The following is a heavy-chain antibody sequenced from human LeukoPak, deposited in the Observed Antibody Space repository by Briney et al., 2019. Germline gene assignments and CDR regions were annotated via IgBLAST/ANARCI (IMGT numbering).Heavy chain of an antibody. J-gene: IGHJ4*02. CDR3: AREGGGYYYDSSGYYY. Sequence: SETLSLTCTVSGGSISSSSYYWGWIRQPPGKGLEWIGSIYYSGSTYYNPSLKSRVTISVDTSKNQFSLKLSSVTAADTAVYYCAREGGGYYYDSSGYYYWGQGTLVTVSS. CDR2: IYYSGST. D-gene: IGHD3-22*01. V-gene: IGHV4-39*07. CDR1: GGSISSSSYY.